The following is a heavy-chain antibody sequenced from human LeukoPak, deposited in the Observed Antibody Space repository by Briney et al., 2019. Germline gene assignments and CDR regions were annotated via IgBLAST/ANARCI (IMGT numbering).Heavy chain of an antibody. D-gene: IGHD3-10*01. CDR1: GFTFTSYW. CDR3: ARAGSLWFGESKLDY. CDR2: INQDGSEK. V-gene: IGHV3-7*01. J-gene: IGHJ4*02. Sequence: GGSLRLSCAVSGFTFTSYWMSWVRQAPGKGLEWVANINQDGSEKYYVDSVKGRFTISRDNAKNSLYLQMNSLRAEDTAVFYCARAGSLWFGESKLDYWGQGTLVTVSS.